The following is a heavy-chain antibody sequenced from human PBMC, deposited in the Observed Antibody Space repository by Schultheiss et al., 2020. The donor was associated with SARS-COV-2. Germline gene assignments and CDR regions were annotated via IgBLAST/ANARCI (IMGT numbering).Heavy chain of an antibody. CDR1: GFSFSTYA. D-gene: IGHD4-11*01. CDR2: IYYDGINK. V-gene: IGHV3-30*14. J-gene: IGHJ4*02. Sequence: GGSLRLSCAASGFSFSTYAMHWVRQAPGKGLEWVGIIYYDGINKYYGDSVKGRFTISRDNSKNTLYLQMNSLRAEDTAVYYCARTVLPTVTTGYDYWGQGTLVTVSS. CDR3: ARTVLPTVTTGYDY.